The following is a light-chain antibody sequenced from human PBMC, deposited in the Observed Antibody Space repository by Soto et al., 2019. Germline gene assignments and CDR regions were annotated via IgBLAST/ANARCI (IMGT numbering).Light chain of an antibody. Sequence: QSALTQPRSVSGSPGQSVTVSCTGTSSNVGNYIYVTWYQQHPGKAPKVLIYDVSKRPSGVPDRFSGSKSGNTASLTISGLQPEDEADYYCCSYAGSYAWVFGGGTKSPS. V-gene: IGLV2-11*01. CDR2: DVS. CDR1: SSNVGNYIY. J-gene: IGLJ3*02. CDR3: CSYAGSYAWV.